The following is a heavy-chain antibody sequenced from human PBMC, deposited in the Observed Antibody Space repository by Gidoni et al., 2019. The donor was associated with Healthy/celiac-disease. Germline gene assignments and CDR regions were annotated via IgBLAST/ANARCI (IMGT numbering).Heavy chain of an antibody. J-gene: IGHJ4*02. CDR1: GGSISSYN. CDR3: ARGRIAARPDFDY. V-gene: IGHV4-59*01. Sequence: QVQLQESGPGLVKPSETLSLTCTVSGGSISSYNWSWIRQPPGKGLEWIGYIYYSGSTNYNPSLKSRVTISVDTSKNQFSLKLSSVTAADTAVYYCARGRIAARPDFDYWGQGTLVTVSS. D-gene: IGHD6-6*01. CDR2: IYYSGST.